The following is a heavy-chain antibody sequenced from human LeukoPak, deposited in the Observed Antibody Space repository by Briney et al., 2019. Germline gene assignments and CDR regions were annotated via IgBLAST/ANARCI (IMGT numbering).Heavy chain of an antibody. CDR3: ARANFGVVIRSYNWFDP. CDR1: GGSISSGGYY. V-gene: IGHV4-31*03. J-gene: IGHJ5*02. CDR2: IYYSGST. D-gene: IGHD3-3*01. Sequence: SETLALTGTVPGGSISSGGYYWSWIRQHPGKGLEWIGYIYYSGSTYYNPSLKSRVTISVDTSKNQFSLKLSSVTAADTAVYYCARANFGVVIRSYNWFDPWGQGTLVTVSS.